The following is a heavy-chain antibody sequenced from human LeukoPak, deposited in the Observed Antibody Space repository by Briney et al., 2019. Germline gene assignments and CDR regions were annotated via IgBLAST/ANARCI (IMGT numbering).Heavy chain of an antibody. CDR3: VREYFSYGDRYFGY. Sequence: PGGSLRLSCAASGFNLSSHEMNWVRQAPGQGLEWISYISSTATTRYYADSVKGRFTVSKDNARNELFLQMNSLRAEDTAVYYCVREYFSYGDRYFGYWGQGTLVTVSS. J-gene: IGHJ4*02. CDR2: ISSTATTR. V-gene: IGHV3-48*03. D-gene: IGHD4-17*01. CDR1: GFNLSSHE.